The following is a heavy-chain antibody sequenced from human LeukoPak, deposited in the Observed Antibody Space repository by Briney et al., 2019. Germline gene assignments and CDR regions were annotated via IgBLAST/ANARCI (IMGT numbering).Heavy chain of an antibody. Sequence: SQTLSLTCTVSGGSISSGGYYWSWIRQHPGTGLEWIGYIYYSGSTYYNPSLKSRVTISVDTSKNQFSLKLSSVTAADTAVYYCARDTRRYFDLWGRGTLVTVSS. V-gene: IGHV4-31*03. CDR2: IYYSGST. J-gene: IGHJ2*01. CDR1: GGSISSGGYY. CDR3: ARDTRRYFDL.